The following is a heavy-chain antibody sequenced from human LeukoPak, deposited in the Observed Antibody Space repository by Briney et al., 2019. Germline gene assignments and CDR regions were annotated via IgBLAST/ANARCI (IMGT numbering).Heavy chain of an antibody. CDR2: IFSGGST. CDR1: GFTVSSNY. D-gene: IGHD3-16*01. J-gene: IGHJ4*02. CDR3: ARDLAFSS. Sequence: GGSLRLSCAASGFTVSSNYMSWVRQAPGKGLDCVSLIFSGGSTYYADSVKGRFTISRDNSKNTLYLQMNSLRAEDTAVYYCARDLAFSSWGQGTLVTVSS. V-gene: IGHV3-53*01.